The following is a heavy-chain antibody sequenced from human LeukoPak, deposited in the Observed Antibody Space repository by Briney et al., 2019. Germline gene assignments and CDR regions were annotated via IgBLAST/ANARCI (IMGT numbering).Heavy chain of an antibody. CDR1: GFIFSDHY. Sequence: GGSLRLSCAASGFIFSDHYIDWVRQAPGKGLEWVSAISGSGGSTYYADSVKGRFTISRDNSKNTLYLQMNSLRAEDTAVYYCAKDAFTYYDFWSGPPPYYYYMDVWGKGTTVTVSS. CDR2: ISGSGGST. V-gene: IGHV3-23*01. D-gene: IGHD3-3*01. CDR3: AKDAFTYYDFWSGPPPYYYYMDV. J-gene: IGHJ6*03.